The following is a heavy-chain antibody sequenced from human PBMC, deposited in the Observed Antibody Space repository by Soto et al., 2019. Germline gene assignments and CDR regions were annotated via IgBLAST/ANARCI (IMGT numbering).Heavy chain of an antibody. J-gene: IGHJ5*02. CDR3: ARNQDYDFCRPYQNRSDP. CDR2: ISAYNGNT. D-gene: IGHD3-3*01. Sequence: ASVKVSCKASGYTFTSYGISWVRQAPGQGLEWMGWISAYNGNTNYAQKLQGRVTMTTDTSTSTAYMELRSLRSDDTAVYYCARNQDYDFCRPYQNRSDPWGEGILVIVSS. V-gene: IGHV1-18*01. CDR1: GYTFTSYG.